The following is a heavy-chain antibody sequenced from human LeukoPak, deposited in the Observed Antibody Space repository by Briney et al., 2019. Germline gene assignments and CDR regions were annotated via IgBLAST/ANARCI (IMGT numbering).Heavy chain of an antibody. D-gene: IGHD4-17*01. CDR2: VYTSGTT. CDR3: ARDRGYGDYGDAFDI. V-gene: IGHV4-4*07. Sequence: SETLSLTCTVSGGSISNSYWSWIRQPAGKGLEWIGCVYTSGTTNYNPSLKSRVTMSVDTSKNQFSLKLSSVTAADTAVYYCARDRGYGDYGDAFDIWGQGTMVTVSS. CDR1: GGSISNSY. J-gene: IGHJ3*02.